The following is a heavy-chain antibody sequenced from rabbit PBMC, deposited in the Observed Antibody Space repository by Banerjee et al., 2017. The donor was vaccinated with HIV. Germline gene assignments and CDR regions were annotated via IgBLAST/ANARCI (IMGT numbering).Heavy chain of an antibody. V-gene: IGHV1S45*01. CDR3: ARGDSSSGYSFNL. J-gene: IGHJ4*01. D-gene: IGHD1-1*01. CDR2: IYTDRGTT. CDR1: GFSFSDSYW. Sequence: QEQLEESGGDLVKPEGSLTLTCTASGFSFSDSYWICWVRQAPRRGLEWIACIYTDRGTTYYANWAKGRFTISKPSSTTVTLQMTSLTAADTATYFCARGDSSSGYSFNLWGQGTLVTVS.